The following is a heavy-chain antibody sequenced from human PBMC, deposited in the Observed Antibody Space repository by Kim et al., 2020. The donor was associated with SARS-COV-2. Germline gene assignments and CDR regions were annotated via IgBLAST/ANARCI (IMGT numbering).Heavy chain of an antibody. J-gene: IGHJ4*02. CDR2: IKGRDDST. V-gene: IGHV3-23*01. CDR3: VKGAWLDY. D-gene: IGHD5-12*01. CDR1: GFSFGTFD. Sequence: GGSLRLSCVASGFSFGTFDMSWVRQAPGKGLKWVSVIKGRDDSTYYAESVKGRFTVSRDSARNTLYLQMNSLRSDDTAIYYCVKGAWLDYWGPGTLFTVS.